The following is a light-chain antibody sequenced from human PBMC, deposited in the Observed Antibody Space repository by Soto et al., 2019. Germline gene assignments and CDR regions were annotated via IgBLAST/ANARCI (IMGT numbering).Light chain of an antibody. Sequence: EIVLTQSPATVSLSPGERATLSCRASQSVRNYLAWSQQKPGQAPRLLIYDASNRATGIPARFSGSGSGTDFTLTIGSLEPEDFAVYYCHQRGTWPWTFGQGTKVEIK. V-gene: IGKV3-11*01. CDR1: QSVRNY. CDR3: HQRGTWPWT. J-gene: IGKJ1*01. CDR2: DAS.